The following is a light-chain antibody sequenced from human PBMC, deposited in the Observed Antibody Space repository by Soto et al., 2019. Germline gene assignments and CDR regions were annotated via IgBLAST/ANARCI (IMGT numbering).Light chain of an antibody. Sequence: DIVMTQSPDSLAVSLGERATINCKSSQIVLYSSNNKNYLAWYQQKPGQPPKLLIYWASTRESGVPDRFSGSGSGTDFTLTISSLQAEDVAVYYCQQYYSTPLTFGQGTRLEI. V-gene: IGKV4-1*01. CDR2: WAS. J-gene: IGKJ5*01. CDR1: QIVLYSSNNKNY. CDR3: QQYYSTPLT.